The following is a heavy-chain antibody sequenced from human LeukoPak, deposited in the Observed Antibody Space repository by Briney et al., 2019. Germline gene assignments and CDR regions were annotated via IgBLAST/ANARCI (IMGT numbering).Heavy chain of an antibody. CDR3: AREGLRNVHNPLGY. CDR1: GGSLSGYY. J-gene: IGHJ4*02. V-gene: IGHV4-34*01. CDR2: IKQSERT. Sequence: SETLSLTCAVYGGSLSGYYWTWIRQPPGKGLEWIGEIKQSERTNYNPSLKSRVTISIDTSKNQFSLKLTSVTAADAAVYYCAREGLRNVHNPLGYWGQGTLVTVPS. D-gene: IGHD5-24*01.